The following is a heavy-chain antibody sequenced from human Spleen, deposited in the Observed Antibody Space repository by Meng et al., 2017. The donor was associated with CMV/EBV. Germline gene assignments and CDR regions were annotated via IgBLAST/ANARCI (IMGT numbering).Heavy chain of an antibody. J-gene: IGHJ6*02. CDR1: GFTFSSYS. CDR3: ARIVIPGATYYYYDLDV. Sequence: GGSLRLSCAASGFTFSSYSMNWVRQAPGKGLEWVSCISSSRSYIYYADSVKGRFTISRDNSKNTLYLQMNSLRPEDTTVYYCARIVIPGATYYYYDLDVWGQGTTVTVSS. D-gene: IGHD2-2*01. CDR2: ISSSRSYI. V-gene: IGHV3-21*01.